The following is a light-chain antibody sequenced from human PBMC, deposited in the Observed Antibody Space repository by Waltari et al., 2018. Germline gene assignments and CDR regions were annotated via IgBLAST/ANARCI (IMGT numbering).Light chain of an antibody. J-gene: IGKJ1*01. V-gene: IGKV3-20*01. CDR2: GAS. CDR1: QSVSRA. CDR3: QHYVRLPAT. Sequence: EIVLTQSPGTLSSSPGERVTLTCRARQSVSRALAWYQQKHGQATRLLIFGASNRATGIPDRFSGSGSETDFSLTISRLEPEDFAVYYCQHYVRLPATFGRGTKVEIK.